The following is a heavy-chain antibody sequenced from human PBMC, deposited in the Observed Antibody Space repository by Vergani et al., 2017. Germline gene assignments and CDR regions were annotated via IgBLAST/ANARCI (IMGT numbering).Heavy chain of an antibody. V-gene: IGHV1-69*06. J-gene: IGHJ6*02. D-gene: IGHD3-16*02. Sequence: QVQLVQSGAEVKKPGSSVKVSCKASGGTFSSYAISWVRQAPGQGLEWMGGIIPIFVTANYAQKFQGRVTITADKSTSTAYMELSSLRSEDTAVYYCAREGFGGVIVPFYYGMDGWGQGTTVTVSS. CDR2: IIPIFVTA. CDR1: GGTFSSYA. CDR3: AREGFGGVIVPFYYGMDG.